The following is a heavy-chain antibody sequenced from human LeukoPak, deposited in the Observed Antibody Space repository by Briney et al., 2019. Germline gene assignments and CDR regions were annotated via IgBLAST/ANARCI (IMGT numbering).Heavy chain of an antibody. CDR1: GFTFSSYA. Sequence: GGSLRLSCAASGFTFSSYAMTWVRQAPEKGLEWVSTISGSSGGTYYADSVKGRFTISRDNSKNTLFLQMNSLRAEDTAVYYCANKWASGIDYWGQGTLVAVSS. CDR3: ANKWASGIDY. J-gene: IGHJ4*02. CDR2: ISGSSGGT. D-gene: IGHD3-10*01. V-gene: IGHV3-23*01.